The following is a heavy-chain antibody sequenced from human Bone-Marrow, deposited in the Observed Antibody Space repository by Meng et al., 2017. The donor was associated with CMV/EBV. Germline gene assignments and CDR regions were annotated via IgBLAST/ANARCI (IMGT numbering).Heavy chain of an antibody. Sequence: SETLSLTCTVSGGSISSSSYYWGWIRQPPGKGLEWIGSIYYSGSTYYNPSLKSRVTISVDTSKNQFSLKLSSVTAADTAVYYCAAHIVVVPAADYYYYGMDAWGQGTTVTVSS. CDR3: AAHIVVVPAADYYYYGMDA. CDR1: GGSISSSSYY. J-gene: IGHJ6*02. CDR2: IYYSGST. V-gene: IGHV4-39*07. D-gene: IGHD2-2*01.